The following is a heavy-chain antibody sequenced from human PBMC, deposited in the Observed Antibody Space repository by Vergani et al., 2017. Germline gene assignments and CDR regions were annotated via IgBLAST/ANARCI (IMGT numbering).Heavy chain of an antibody. Sequence: QVQLQESGPGLVKPSQTLSLTCTVSGGSISSGDYYWSWIRQPPGKGLEWIGYIYYSGSTYYNPSLKSRVTISVDTSKNRFSLKLSSVTAAATAVYYCARGSVGSHAFDIWGQGTMVTVSS. J-gene: IGHJ3*02. D-gene: IGHD1-1*01. V-gene: IGHV4-30-4*01. CDR1: GGSISSGDYY. CDR2: IYYSGST. CDR3: ARGSVGSHAFDI.